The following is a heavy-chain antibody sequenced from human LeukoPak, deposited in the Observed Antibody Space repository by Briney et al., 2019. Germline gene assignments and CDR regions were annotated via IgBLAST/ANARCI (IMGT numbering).Heavy chain of an antibody. CDR1: GGSINSDY. CDR2: IYYSGST. D-gene: IGHD2-15*01. V-gene: IGHV4-59*01. Sequence: PSETLSLTCTVSGGSINSDYWSWIRQPPGKGLEWIGYIYYSGSTYYNPSLKSRVTISVDTSKNQFSLKLSSVTAADTAVYYCARGVVGGTFDPWGQGTLVTVSS. CDR3: ARGVVGGTFDP. J-gene: IGHJ5*02.